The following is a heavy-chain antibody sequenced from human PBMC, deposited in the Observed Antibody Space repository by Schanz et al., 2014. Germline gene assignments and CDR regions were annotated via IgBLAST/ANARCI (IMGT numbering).Heavy chain of an antibody. CDR1: GSDIRGFH. CDR3: ARVGRNSYGFTSRFDA. V-gene: IGHV4-59*13. J-gene: IGHJ5*02. D-gene: IGHD3-16*01. CDR2: IAYSGST. Sequence: QVQLQESGPGQVRPSETLSLTCTVSGSDIRGFHWRWIRQSPVKGLEWIGYIAYSGSTNYNPSLQSRVTISLATSQSQYSLRLSSVSSADTARYCCARVGRNSYGFTSRFDAWGQGTLVAVSS.